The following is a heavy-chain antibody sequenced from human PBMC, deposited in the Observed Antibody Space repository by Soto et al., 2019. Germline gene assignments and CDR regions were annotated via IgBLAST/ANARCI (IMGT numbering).Heavy chain of an antibody. CDR2: TYYRSKWFN. CDR1: GDSVSSNSAA. Sequence: SQTLSLTCAISGDSVSSNSAAWNWIRQSPSRGLEWLGRTYYRSKWFNDYAMTVKSRISISADTSKNNFALQLNSVSPEDTAVYYCVRGSQWLLIPDYYYGMDVWGQGTTVTV. CDR3: VRGSQWLLIPDYYYGMDV. V-gene: IGHV6-1*01. J-gene: IGHJ6*02. D-gene: IGHD6-19*01.